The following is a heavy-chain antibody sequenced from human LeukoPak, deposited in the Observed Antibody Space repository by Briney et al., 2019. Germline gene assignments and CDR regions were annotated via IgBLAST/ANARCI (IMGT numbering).Heavy chain of an antibody. CDR3: ARGTGTSWFDS. Sequence: ASVNVSCKASGYTFTAHYMHWVRQAPGEGLEWMGWMNTNSGATSYTQKFQGRVSMTRDTSIATAYMDLTSLTSDDTAVYYCARGTGTSWFDSWGQGTLVTVSS. D-gene: IGHD1-7*01. CDR2: MNTNSGAT. V-gene: IGHV1-2*02. CDR1: GYTFTAHY. J-gene: IGHJ5*01.